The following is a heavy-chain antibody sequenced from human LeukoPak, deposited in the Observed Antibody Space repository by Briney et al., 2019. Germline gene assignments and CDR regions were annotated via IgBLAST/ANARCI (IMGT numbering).Heavy chain of an antibody. CDR1: GFTFSKHG. CDR2: IRNDGSNS. D-gene: IGHD2-15*01. Sequence: GWSLRLSCAASGFTFSKHGMHWVRQAPGKGLEWVAFIRNDGSNSYYVDSVKGRFTISRDNSKNTVDLQMNSLRAEDTAIYYCSKDINSHCRGDCSDYWGQGTLVIVSS. J-gene: IGHJ4*02. CDR3: SKDINSHCRGDCSDY. V-gene: IGHV3-30*02.